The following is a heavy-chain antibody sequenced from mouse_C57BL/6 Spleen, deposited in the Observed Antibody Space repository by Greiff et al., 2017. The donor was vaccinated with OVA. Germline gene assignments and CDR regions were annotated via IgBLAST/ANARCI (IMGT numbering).Heavy chain of an antibody. CDR3: ARGGRGYWYFDG. D-gene: IGHD3-3*01. V-gene: IGHV1-72*01. CDR1: GYTFTSYW. J-gene: IGHJ1*03. CDR2: IDPKSGGT. Sequence: VQLQQSGPELVKPGASVKLSCKASGYTFTSYWMHWVKQRPGRGLEWIGRIDPKSGGTKYNEKFKSKATLTVDKPSSTAYMQLSSLTAEDSAVYYCARGGRGYWYFDGWGTGATVTVSS.